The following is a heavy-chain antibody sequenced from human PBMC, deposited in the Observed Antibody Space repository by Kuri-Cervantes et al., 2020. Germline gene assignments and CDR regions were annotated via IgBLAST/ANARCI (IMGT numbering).Heavy chain of an antibody. J-gene: IGHJ4*02. V-gene: IGHV3-9*01. CDR2: ISWNSGSI. CDR3: AKGPYIAARPRSGYFDY. CDR1: GFTFDDYA. Sequence: LSLTCAAFGFTFDDYAMHWVRQAPGKGLEGVSGISWNSGSIGYADSVKGRFTISRGNAKNSLYLQMNSLRAEDTALYYCAKGPYIAARPRSGYFDYWGQGTLVTVSS. D-gene: IGHD6-6*01.